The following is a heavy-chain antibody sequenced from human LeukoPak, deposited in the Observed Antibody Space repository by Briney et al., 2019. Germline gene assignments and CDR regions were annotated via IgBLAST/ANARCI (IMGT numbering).Heavy chain of an antibody. V-gene: IGHV3-21*04. D-gene: IGHD5-24*01. Sequence: GGSLRLSCEASGFTFSTYSVNWVRQAPGKGLDWVSSISSSSTYIYYADSVRGRFTISRDNAKNSVYLQMNSLRAEDTAVYFCARDPRMEMAWFDSWGQGTLVTV. CDR3: ARDPRMEMAWFDS. J-gene: IGHJ5*01. CDR1: GFTFSTYS. CDR2: ISSSSTYI.